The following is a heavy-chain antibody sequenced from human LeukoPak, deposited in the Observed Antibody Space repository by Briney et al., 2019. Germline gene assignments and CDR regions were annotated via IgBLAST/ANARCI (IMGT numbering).Heavy chain of an antibody. CDR3: TRDESSRDDSGGYHY. V-gene: IGHV4-4*07. Sequence: AETLSLTCAVSSASVTSHHWAWIRQPAGKGLQWVGRFHFSGSTNYNPSLRSRVPISLDKSKNEVSLTLKPVSAADTAVYYCTRDESSRDDSGGYHYWGRGVLVTVSS. CDR1: SASVTSHH. J-gene: IGHJ4*02. CDR2: FHFSGST. D-gene: IGHD3-22*01.